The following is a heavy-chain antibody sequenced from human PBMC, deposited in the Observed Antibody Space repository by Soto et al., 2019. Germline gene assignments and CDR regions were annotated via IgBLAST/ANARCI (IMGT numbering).Heavy chain of an antibody. J-gene: IGHJ4*02. CDR2: IYHSGST. CDR1: GGSISSSNW. D-gene: IGHD5-12*01. CDR3: ARDLSGYGEGTDDY. V-gene: IGHV4-4*02. Sequence: PSETLSLTCAVSGGSISSSNWWSWVRQPPGKGLEWIGEIYHSGSTNYNPSLKSRVTISVDKSKNQFSLKLSSVTAADTAVYYCARDLSGYGEGTDDYWGQGTLLTVSS.